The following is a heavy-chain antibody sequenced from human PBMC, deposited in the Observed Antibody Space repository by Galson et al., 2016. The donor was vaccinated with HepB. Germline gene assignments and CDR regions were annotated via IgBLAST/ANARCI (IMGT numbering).Heavy chain of an antibody. D-gene: IGHD6-13*01. CDR2: VYYSGST. J-gene: IGHJ3*02. Sequence: SETLSLTCTVSGGSISTYYWSLIRQPPGKGLEWIGYVYYSGSTRYNPSLKRRVTISVDTSKNHFSLTLTSVTAADTAVYYCARDSSIWFRGAFDIGGQGTMVTVSS. CDR3: ARDSSIWFRGAFDI. V-gene: IGHV4-59*01. CDR1: GGSISTYY.